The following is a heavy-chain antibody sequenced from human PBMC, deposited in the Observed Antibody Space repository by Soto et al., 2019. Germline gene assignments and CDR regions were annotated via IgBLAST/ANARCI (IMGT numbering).Heavy chain of an antibody. CDR3: SNERRCRDGADFGTRYYCGMYV. Sequence: QVQLVQSGAEVKKPGSSVKVSCKASGGTFSSYAISWVRQAPGQGLEWMGGIIPIFGPPNYAHRFQDRVTITADECTSTDCMDGISVTSDDTDVYYCSNERRCRDGADFGTRYYCGMYVWGQGTKDVVSS. V-gene: IGHV1-69*01. CDR2: IIPIFGPP. J-gene: IGHJ6*02. CDR1: GGTFSSYA. D-gene: IGHD2-8*01.